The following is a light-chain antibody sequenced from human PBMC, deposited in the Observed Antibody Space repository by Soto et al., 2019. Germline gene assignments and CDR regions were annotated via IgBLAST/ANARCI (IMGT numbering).Light chain of an antibody. V-gene: IGLV2-11*01. CDR1: SSDVGGYNY. CDR3: CSYAGSYPYV. CDR2: DVS. Sequence: QSALTQPRSVSGSPGQSVTISCTGTSSDVGGYNYVSWYQQHPGKAPKLMIYDVSKRPSVVPDRFSGSKSGTTASLTISGLQAEDDADYYCCSYAGSYPYVFGTGTKLTVL. J-gene: IGLJ1*01.